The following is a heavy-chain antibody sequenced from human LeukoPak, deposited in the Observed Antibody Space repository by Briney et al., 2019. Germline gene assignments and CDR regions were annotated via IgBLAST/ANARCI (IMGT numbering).Heavy chain of an antibody. D-gene: IGHD3-22*01. V-gene: IGHV3-30*02. CDR1: GFTFSSYG. J-gene: IGHJ4*02. CDR2: IRYDGSNK. Sequence: GGSLRLSCAASGFTFSSYGMHWVRQAPGKGLEWVAFIRYDGSNKYYADSVKGRFTISRDNSKNTLYLQMNSLRAEDTAVYYCAKDPFYDSSGYYDFWGQGTLVTVPS. CDR3: AKDPFYDSSGYYDF.